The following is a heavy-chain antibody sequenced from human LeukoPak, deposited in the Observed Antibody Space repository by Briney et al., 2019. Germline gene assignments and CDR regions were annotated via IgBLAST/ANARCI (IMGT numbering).Heavy chain of an antibody. CDR3: ARGGSYPTSPDY. CDR2: IIPILGIA. V-gene: IGHV1-69*04. CDR1: GYTFTSYG. D-gene: IGHD1-26*01. Sequence: SVKVSCKASGYTFTSYGISWVRQAPGQGLEWMGRIIPILGIANYAQKFQGRVTITADKSTSTAYMELSSLRSEDTAVYYCARGGSYPTSPDYWGQGTLVTVSS. J-gene: IGHJ4*02.